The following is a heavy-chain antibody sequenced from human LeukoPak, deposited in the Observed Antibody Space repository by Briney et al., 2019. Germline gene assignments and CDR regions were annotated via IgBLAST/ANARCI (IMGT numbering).Heavy chain of an antibody. V-gene: IGHV3-48*03. CDR1: GFTFSSYE. Sequence: GGSLRLSCAASGFTFSSYEMNWVRQAPGKGLEWVSYISSSGSTIYYADSVKGRFTISRDNAKNSLYLQMSSLGAEDTAVYYCARDLAPVEMAAYYFDYWGQGTLVTVSS. CDR3: ARDLAPVEMAAYYFDY. J-gene: IGHJ4*02. CDR2: ISSSGSTI. D-gene: IGHD5-24*01.